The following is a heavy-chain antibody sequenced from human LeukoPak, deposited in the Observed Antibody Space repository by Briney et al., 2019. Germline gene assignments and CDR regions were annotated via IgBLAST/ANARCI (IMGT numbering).Heavy chain of an antibody. J-gene: IGHJ6*03. V-gene: IGHV4-34*01. CDR1: GGSFSGYY. D-gene: IGHD2-2*01. CDR3: ARGWGYCSSTSCYRGYYYYYMDV. Sequence: SETLSLTCAVYGGSFSGYYWSWIRQPPGKGLEWIGEFNHSGSTNYNPSLKSRVTISVDTSKNQFSLKLSSVTAADTAVYYCARGWGYCSSTSCYRGYYYYYMDVWGKGTTVTVSS. CDR2: FNHSGST.